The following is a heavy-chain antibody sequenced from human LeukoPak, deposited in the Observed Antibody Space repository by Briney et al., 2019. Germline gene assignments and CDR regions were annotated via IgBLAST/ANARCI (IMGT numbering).Heavy chain of an antibody. V-gene: IGHV3-30*02. CDR2: IRNDASNQ. CDR3: AKDAQRGFDYSNSLEK. D-gene: IGHD4-11*01. Sequence: GGSLRLSCTASKFTFSHYGMPWVRQAPGKGLEWVAVIRNDASNQYYADSVKGRFTVSRDNSQNTLYLQMNSLRPEDTAVYYCAKDAQRGFDYSNSLEKWGQGTLVTVSS. CDR1: KFTFSHYG. J-gene: IGHJ4*02.